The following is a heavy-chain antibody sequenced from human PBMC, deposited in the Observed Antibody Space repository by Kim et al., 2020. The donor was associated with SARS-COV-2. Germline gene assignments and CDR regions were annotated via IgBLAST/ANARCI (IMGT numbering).Heavy chain of an antibody. D-gene: IGHD4-17*01. Sequence: NYATAYAASVKGRFTISRDDSKNTAYLQMNSLKTEDTAVYYCSRHPDYGDWGQGTLVTVSS. J-gene: IGHJ4*02. CDR2: NYAT. CDR3: SRHPDYGD. V-gene: IGHV3-73*01.